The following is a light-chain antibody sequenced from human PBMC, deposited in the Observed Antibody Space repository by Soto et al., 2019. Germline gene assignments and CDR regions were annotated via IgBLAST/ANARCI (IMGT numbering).Light chain of an antibody. CDR3: CSSGGTPTYV. J-gene: IGLJ1*01. Sequence: QSVLTQPASVSGSPGQSITISCTGTSSNVGSYKLVSWYQQHPGKATKLMIFEVNKRPSGGSNRISGSKDGNAASLTISALHVEDEPDYFCCSSGGTPTYVFGTGTKGTVL. CDR1: SSNVGSYKL. CDR2: EVN. V-gene: IGLV2-23*02.